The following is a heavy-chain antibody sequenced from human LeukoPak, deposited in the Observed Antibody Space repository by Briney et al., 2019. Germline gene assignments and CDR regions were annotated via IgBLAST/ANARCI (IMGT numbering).Heavy chain of an antibody. CDR2: IFPDDSDT. J-gene: IGHJ4*02. CDR1: RYSLTSYW. Sequence: GESLKISCKGSRYSLTSYWIGWVRQMPGKGLEWMGIIFPDDSDTRYSPSFQGQVTISVDKSISTTYLQWSSLKASDTAIYYCARLGYCSTTSCKRGGFDYWGQGTLVTVSS. D-gene: IGHD2-2*03. CDR3: ARLGYCSTTSCKRGGFDY. V-gene: IGHV5-51*01.